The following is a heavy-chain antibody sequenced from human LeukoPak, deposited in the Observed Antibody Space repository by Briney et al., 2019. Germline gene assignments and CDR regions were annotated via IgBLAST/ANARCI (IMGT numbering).Heavy chain of an antibody. CDR2: ISSSGSTI. J-gene: IGHJ6*02. Sequence: PGGSLRLSCAASGFTFSDYYMSWIRQAPGKGLEWVSYISSSGSTIYYADSVKGRFTISRDNAKNSLYLQMNSLRAEDTAVYYCARDEMYYDSSGYYNYYYYGMDVWGQGTTATVSS. CDR1: GFTFSDYY. D-gene: IGHD3-22*01. V-gene: IGHV3-11*01. CDR3: ARDEMYYDSSGYYNYYYYGMDV.